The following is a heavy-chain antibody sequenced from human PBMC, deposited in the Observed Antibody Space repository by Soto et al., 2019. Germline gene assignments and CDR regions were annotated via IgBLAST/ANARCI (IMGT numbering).Heavy chain of an antibody. D-gene: IGHD2-15*01. CDR2: IYHTGNT. CDR1: GGSISSTNW. J-gene: IGHJ5*02. Sequence: SETLSLTCYVSGGSISSTNWWTWVRQPPGKGLEWIGEIYHTGNTNYNPSVRSRVTISVDKSNNEFSLNLRAVTAADTAVYYCARGVRLFRGSFDPWGQGTLVTVSS. V-gene: IGHV4-4*02. CDR3: ARGVRLFRGSFDP.